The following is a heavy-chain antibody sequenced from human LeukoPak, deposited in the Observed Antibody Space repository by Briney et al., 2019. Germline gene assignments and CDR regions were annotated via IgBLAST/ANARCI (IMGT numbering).Heavy chain of an antibody. V-gene: IGHV4-34*01. D-gene: IGHD6-13*01. Sequence: SETLSLTCAVYGGSFSGYYWSWIRQPPGKGLEWIGEINHSGSTNYNPSLKSRVTISVDTSKNQFSLKLSFVTAADTAVYYCARAGQQPLDYWGQGTLVTVSS. CDR1: GGSFSGYY. CDR2: INHSGST. CDR3: ARAGQQPLDY. J-gene: IGHJ4*02.